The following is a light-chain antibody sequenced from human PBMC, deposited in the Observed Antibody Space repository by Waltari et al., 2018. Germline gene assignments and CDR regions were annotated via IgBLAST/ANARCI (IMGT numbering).Light chain of an antibody. CDR2: KTS. Sequence: DIQMTQSPSTLSPSVGDRVTITCRASQSVGVWLAWYQQKPGKAPKVLIYKTSGLESGVPSRFSGSGSGTEFTLTISNLQPADFATYYCQQYNSFPKTFGQGTKVEIK. J-gene: IGKJ1*01. CDR1: QSVGVW. V-gene: IGKV1-5*03. CDR3: QQYNSFPKT.